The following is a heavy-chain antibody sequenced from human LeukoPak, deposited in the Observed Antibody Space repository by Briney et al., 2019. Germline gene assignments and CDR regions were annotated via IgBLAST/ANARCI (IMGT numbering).Heavy chain of an antibody. V-gene: IGHV4-59*12. Sequence: SETLSLTCTVSGGSISSYYWSWIRQPPGKGLEWIGYIYYSGSTNYNPSLKSRVTISVDTSKNQFSLKLSSVTAADTAVYYCARRRAGMGATEDYWGQGTLVTVSS. J-gene: IGHJ4*02. CDR3: ARRRAGMGATEDY. CDR1: GGSISSYY. D-gene: IGHD1-26*01. CDR2: IYYSGST.